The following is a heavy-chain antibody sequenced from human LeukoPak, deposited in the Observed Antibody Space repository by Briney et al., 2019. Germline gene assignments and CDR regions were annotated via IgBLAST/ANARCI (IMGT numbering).Heavy chain of an antibody. V-gene: IGHV4-4*07. D-gene: IGHD2-2*02. Sequence: SETLSLTCTVSGGSISSYYWSWIRQPAGKGLEWIGRICTSGSTNYNPSLKSRVTMSVDTSKNQFSLKLSSVTAADTAVYYCARDLPVVPAAIGAVGYYYYYMDVWGKGTTVTVSS. CDR2: ICTSGST. CDR3: ARDLPVVPAAIGAVGYYYYYMDV. J-gene: IGHJ6*03. CDR1: GGSISSYY.